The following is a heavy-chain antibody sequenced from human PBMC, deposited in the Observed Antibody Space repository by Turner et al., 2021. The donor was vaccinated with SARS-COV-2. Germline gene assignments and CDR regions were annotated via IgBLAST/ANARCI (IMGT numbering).Heavy chain of an antibody. CDR1: GLTFSSYG. CDR3: AKQQGLYSNPMYYFDY. CDR2: TSYDGSNK. Sequence: VQLVESGGGVIQPGRSLRLSCPASGLTFSSYGMHWVRQAPGKGLEWVAVTSYDGSNKYYADSVKGRFTISRDNSKNTLYLQMNSLRAEDTAVYYCAKQQGLYSNPMYYFDYWGQGTLVTVSS. V-gene: IGHV3-30*18. J-gene: IGHJ4*02. D-gene: IGHD4-4*01.